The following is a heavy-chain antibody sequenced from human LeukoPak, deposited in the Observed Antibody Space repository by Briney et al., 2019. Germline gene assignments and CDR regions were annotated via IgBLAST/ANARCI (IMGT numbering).Heavy chain of an antibody. CDR3: ARQTGEAGPLFDP. Sequence: GESLKISCKGSGYSFTSYWIGWVRQMPGKGLEWMGNIYPGDSDTRYSPSFQGQVTISSDKSISTAYLQWSSLKASDTAMYYCARQTGEAGPLFDPWGQGTLVTVSS. CDR1: GYSFTSYW. CDR2: IYPGDSDT. V-gene: IGHV5-51*01. D-gene: IGHD7-27*01. J-gene: IGHJ5*02.